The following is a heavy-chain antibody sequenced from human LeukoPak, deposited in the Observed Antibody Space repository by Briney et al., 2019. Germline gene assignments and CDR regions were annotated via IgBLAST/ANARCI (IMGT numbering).Heavy chain of an antibody. Sequence: SETLSLTCTVSGGSISNKYWSWIRQPPGKGLEWIGYIYYSGSTNYKPSLKSRVTISVDTSNNQFSLRLRFVTAADTAVYYCARDSGTTGEVKFDPWGQGTLVTVSS. J-gene: IGHJ5*02. CDR2: IYYSGST. D-gene: IGHD3-10*01. V-gene: IGHV4-59*12. CDR1: GGSISNKY. CDR3: ARDSGTTGEVKFDP.